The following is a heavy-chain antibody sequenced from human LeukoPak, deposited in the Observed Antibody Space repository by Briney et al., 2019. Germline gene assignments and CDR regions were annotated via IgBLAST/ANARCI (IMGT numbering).Heavy chain of an antibody. CDR1: GLSFSRYA. J-gene: IGHJ5*02. CDR3: ARGRGGHYDL. CDR2: ISSNGGST. D-gene: IGHD3-10*01. Sequence: GGSLRLSCAASGLSFSRYAMHWVRQAPGKGLEYVSAISSNGGSTYYASSVKGRFTISRDNSKNTLFLQMGSLRPKDMAVYYCARGRGGHYDLWGQGTLVTVSS. V-gene: IGHV3-64*01.